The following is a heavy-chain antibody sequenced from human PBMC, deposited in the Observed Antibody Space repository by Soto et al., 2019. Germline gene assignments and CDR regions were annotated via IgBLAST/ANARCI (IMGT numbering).Heavy chain of an antibody. Sequence: EVQLAESGGGMVQPGGALRLSCVASGFTFSSYDMHWVRQAPGKGLEYVSSISSNGGATYYGNSVKGRFTISTDNSKNTLCLQLGSLRAEATAGEYCVRRVSGNYDYWGQGTLVTVSS. D-gene: IGHD1-7*01. CDR1: GFTFSSYD. J-gene: IGHJ4*02. CDR3: VRRVSGNYDY. CDR2: ISSNGGAT. V-gene: IGHV3-64*01.